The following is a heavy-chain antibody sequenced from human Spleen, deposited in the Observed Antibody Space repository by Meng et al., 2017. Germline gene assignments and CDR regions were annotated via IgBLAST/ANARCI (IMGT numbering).Heavy chain of an antibody. CDR1: GGSFIDYY. V-gene: IGHV4-34*01. D-gene: IGHD4-11*01. CDR3: ARGPTTMAHDFDY. J-gene: IGHJ4*02. Sequence: QGHLRHWAVVLFNPPEPLSLTCVVSGGSFIDYYWSWIRQPPGKGLEWIGEINHSGSTNYNPSLESRATISVDTSQNNLSLKLSSVTAADSAVYYCARGPTTMAHDFDYWGQGTLVTVSS. CDR2: INHSGST.